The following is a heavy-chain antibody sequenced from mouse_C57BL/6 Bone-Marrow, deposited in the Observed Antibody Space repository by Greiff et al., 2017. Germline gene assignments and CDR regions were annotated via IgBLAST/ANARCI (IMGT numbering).Heavy chain of an antibody. D-gene: IGHD1-1*01. Sequence: EVKLMESGGGLVQPKGSLKLSCAASGFSFNTYAMNWVRQAPGKGLEWVARIRSKSNNYATYYADSVKDRFTISRDDSESMLYLQMNNLKTEDTAMYYCVRHYYGPFFAYWGQGTLVTVSA. J-gene: IGHJ3*01. CDR1: GFSFNTYA. V-gene: IGHV10-1*01. CDR2: IRSKSNNYAT. CDR3: VRHYYGPFFAY.